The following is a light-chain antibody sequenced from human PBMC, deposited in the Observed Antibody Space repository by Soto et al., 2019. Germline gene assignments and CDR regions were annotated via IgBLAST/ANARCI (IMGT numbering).Light chain of an antibody. Sequence: EIVMTQSPATLSASPGERATLSCRASQSVSSRLAWYQQKRGQAPRLLIYDASTRATGVPTRFSGSRSGAEFTLTINSLQSEDFAVYYCQPYNNWPLTFGGGTKV. CDR2: DAS. CDR1: QSVSSR. CDR3: QPYNNWPLT. J-gene: IGKJ4*01. V-gene: IGKV3-15*01.